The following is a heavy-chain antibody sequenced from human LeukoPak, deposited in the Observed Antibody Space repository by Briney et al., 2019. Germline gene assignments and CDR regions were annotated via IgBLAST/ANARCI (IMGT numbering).Heavy chain of an antibody. J-gene: IGHJ6*03. D-gene: IGHD1-26*01. Sequence: SETLSLTCTVSNGSINSYYWSWIRQPPGKGLEWIGYIYSSGSTNYNPSLKSRVTISADTSKNQFSLKLSFVTAADTAVYYCARGDYYYMDVWGKGTTVTVPS. V-gene: IGHV4-59*01. CDR1: NGSINSYY. CDR3: ARGDYYYMDV. CDR2: IYSSGST.